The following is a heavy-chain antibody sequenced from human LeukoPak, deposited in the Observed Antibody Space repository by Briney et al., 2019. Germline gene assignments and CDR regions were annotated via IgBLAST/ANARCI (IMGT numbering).Heavy chain of an antibody. V-gene: IGHV1-46*01. CDR2: INPSGGST. Sequence: ASVKVSCKASGYTFTSYYMHWVRQAPGQGLEWMGIINPSGGSTSYAQMFQGRVTMTRDTSTSTVYMELSSLRSEDTAVYYCARAGAYCGGDCYSMDVWGQGTTVTVSS. J-gene: IGHJ6*02. CDR1: GYTFTSYY. D-gene: IGHD2-21*02. CDR3: ARAGAYCGGDCYSMDV.